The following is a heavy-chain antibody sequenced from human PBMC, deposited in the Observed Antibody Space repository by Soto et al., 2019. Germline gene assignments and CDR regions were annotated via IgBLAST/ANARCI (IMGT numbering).Heavy chain of an antibody. V-gene: IGHV3-30*18. Sequence: GGSLRLSCAASGFTFSSYGMHWVRQAPGKGLEWVAVISYDGSNKYYADSVKGRFTISRDNSKNTLYLQMNSLRAEDTAVYYCAKDGVATAYYYYYGMDVWGLGTTVTVSS. CDR2: ISYDGSNK. CDR3: AKDGVATAYYYYYGMDV. J-gene: IGHJ6*02. CDR1: GFTFSSYG. D-gene: IGHD5-18*01.